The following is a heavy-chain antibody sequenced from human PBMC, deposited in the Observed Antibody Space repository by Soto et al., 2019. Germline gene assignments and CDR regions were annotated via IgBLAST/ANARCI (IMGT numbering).Heavy chain of an antibody. J-gene: IGHJ5*02. D-gene: IGHD3-9*01. CDR3: ARGLVWALYDILTGYPGGNWFDP. CDR1: GYTFTSYD. CDR2: MNPNSGNT. V-gene: IGHV1-8*01. Sequence: ASVKVSCKASGYTFTSYDINWVRQATGQGLEWMGWMNPNSGNTGYAQKFQGRVTMTRNTSISTAYLELSSLRSEDTAVYYCARGLVWALYDILTGYPGGNWFDPWGQGTLVTVSS.